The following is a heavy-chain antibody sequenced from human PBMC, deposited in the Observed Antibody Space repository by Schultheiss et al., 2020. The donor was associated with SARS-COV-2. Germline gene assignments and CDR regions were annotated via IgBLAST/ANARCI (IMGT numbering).Heavy chain of an antibody. CDR1: GFTFSSYG. CDR3: AREAYDFWSGYYDGADC. V-gene: IGHV3-33*01. J-gene: IGHJ4*02. D-gene: IGHD3-3*01. Sequence: GGSLRLSCAASGFTFSSYGMHWVRQAPGKGLEWVAVIWYDGSNKYYADSVKGRFTISRDNSKNTIFLQMNSLRAEDTAVYYCAREAYDFWSGYYDGADCWGQGTLVTVSS. CDR2: IWYDGSNK.